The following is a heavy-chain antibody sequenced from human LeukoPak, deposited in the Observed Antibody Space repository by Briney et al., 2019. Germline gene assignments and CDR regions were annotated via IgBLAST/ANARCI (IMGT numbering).Heavy chain of an antibody. J-gene: IGHJ6*03. D-gene: IGHD3-22*01. V-gene: IGHV1-2*02. CDR1: GYTFTGYY. Sequence: ASVKVSCKASGYTFTGYYMHWVRQAPGQGLEWMGWINANSGGTNYAQKFEGRFTMTRDTSISTAYMELSRLRSDDTAVYYCARDAVDSSDYYMDVWGKGTTVTVSS. CDR3: ARDAVDSSDYYMDV. CDR2: INANSGGT.